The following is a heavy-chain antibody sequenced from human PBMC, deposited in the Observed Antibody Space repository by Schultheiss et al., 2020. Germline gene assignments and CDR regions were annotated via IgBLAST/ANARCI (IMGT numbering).Heavy chain of an antibody. J-gene: IGHJ5*02. D-gene: IGHD3-10*01. CDR3: ARDRGGYYGSGSYWFDP. V-gene: IGHV1-2*02. CDR2: INPNSGGT. CDR1: GYTFTGYY. Sequence: ASVKVSCKASGYTFTGYYMHWVRQAPGQGLEWMGWINPNSGGTNYAQKFQGRVTMTRDTSISTAYMELSRLRSDDTAVYYCARDRGGYYGSGSYWFDPWGQGTLVTVSS.